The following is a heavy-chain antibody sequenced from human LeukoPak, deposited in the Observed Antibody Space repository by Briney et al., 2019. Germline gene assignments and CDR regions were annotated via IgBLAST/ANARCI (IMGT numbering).Heavy chain of an antibody. J-gene: IGHJ4*02. CDR1: GFIFSDHY. CDR3: ASRHFEN. V-gene: IGHV3-7*03. CDR2: IKQDGSEK. Sequence: PGGSLRLSCAASGFIFSDHYMSWIRQAPGKGLEWVANIKQDGSEKYYVDSVKGRFTISRDNAKNSLYLQMNSLRVEDTAVYYCASRHFENWGQGTLVTVSS.